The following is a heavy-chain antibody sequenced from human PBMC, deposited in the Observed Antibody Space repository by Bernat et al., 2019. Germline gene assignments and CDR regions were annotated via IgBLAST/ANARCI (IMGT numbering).Heavy chain of an antibody. Sequence: VQLVESGGGLVKPGGSLRLSCAASGFTFSSYSMNWVRQAPGKGLEWVSSISSSSSYIYYADSVKGRFTISRDNAKNSLYLQMNSLRAEDTAVYYCARGITIFGVAEDDDYWGQGTLVTVSS. D-gene: IGHD3-3*01. CDR3: ARGITIFGVAEDDDY. J-gene: IGHJ4*02. V-gene: IGHV3-21*01. CDR1: GFTFSSYS. CDR2: ISSSSSYI.